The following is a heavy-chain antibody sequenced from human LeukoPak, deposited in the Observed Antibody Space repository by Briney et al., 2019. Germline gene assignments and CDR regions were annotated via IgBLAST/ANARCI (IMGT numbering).Heavy chain of an antibody. CDR2: INHSGST. J-gene: IGHJ4*02. CDR3: ARGRGDYVWGSYRKRPSTYYFDY. CDR1: GGSFSVYY. Sequence: SETLSLTCAVYGGSFSVYYWSWIRQPPGKGLEWIGEINHSGSTNYNPSLKSRVTISVDTSKNQFSLKLSSVTAADTAVYYCARGRGDYVWGSYRKRPSTYYFDYWGQGTLVTVSS. V-gene: IGHV4-34*01. D-gene: IGHD3-16*02.